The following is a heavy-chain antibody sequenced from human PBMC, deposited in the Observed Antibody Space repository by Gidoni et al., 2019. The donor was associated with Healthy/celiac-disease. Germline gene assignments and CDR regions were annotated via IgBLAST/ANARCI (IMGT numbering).Heavy chain of an antibody. V-gene: IGHV1-2*02. D-gene: IGHD3-22*01. CDR2: INSNSGGT. CDR1: WYTFTGSH. CDR3: ARANTYYYDSSGYRYSKEYFQH. J-gene: IGHJ1*01. Sequence: QVQLVQSGAAVTKPVASLKVSCKSSWYTFTGSHMHWVRQAPGLGLEWMGWINSNSGGTNYAQKFQGRVTMTRDTSISKAYMEQSRLRSDDTAVYYCARANTYYYDSSGYRYSKEYFQHWGQGTLVTVSS.